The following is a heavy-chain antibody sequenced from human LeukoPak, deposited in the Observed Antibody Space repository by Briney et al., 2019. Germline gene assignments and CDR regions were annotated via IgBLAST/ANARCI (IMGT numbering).Heavy chain of an antibody. V-gene: IGHV1-69*05. CDR1: GGAFSSYA. J-gene: IGHJ6*03. D-gene: IGHD6-6*01. Sequence: ASVKVSCKASGGAFSSYAISWVRQAPGQGLEWMGGIIPIFGTANYAQKFQGRVTITTDESTSTAYMELSSLRSEDTAVYYCASMSSLGIAAQAGLYYYYYYMDVWGKGTTVTVSS. CDR2: IIPIFGTA. CDR3: ASMSSLGIAAQAGLYYYYYYMDV.